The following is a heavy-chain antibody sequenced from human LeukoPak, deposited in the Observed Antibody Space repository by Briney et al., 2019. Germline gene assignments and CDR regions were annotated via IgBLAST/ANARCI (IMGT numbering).Heavy chain of an antibody. CDR1: GGSISSYY. D-gene: IGHD2-21*02. J-gene: IGHJ4*02. CDR3: ARVYCLGGGDCYGFDY. Sequence: PSETLSLTCTVSGGSISSYYWSWIRQHPGKGLEWIGYIYYSGSTYYNPSLKSRVTISVDTSKNQFSLKLSSVTAADTAVYYCARVYCLGGGDCYGFDYWGQGTLVTVSS. V-gene: IGHV4-59*06. CDR2: IYYSGST.